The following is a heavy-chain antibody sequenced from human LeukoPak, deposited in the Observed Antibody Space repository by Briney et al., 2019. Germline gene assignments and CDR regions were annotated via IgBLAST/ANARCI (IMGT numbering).Heavy chain of an antibody. D-gene: IGHD6-6*01. Sequence: GESLKISCKVSGYNFTNYCIAWVRQMPGKGLEWMGHIYPGDSETRYSPSFQGQVTISVDKSISTAYLQWSGLKASDTAIYYCASATGIALRPPCWGQGTLVTVSS. J-gene: IGHJ4*02. CDR1: GYNFTNYC. CDR3: ASATGIALRPPC. V-gene: IGHV5-51*01. CDR2: IYPGDSET.